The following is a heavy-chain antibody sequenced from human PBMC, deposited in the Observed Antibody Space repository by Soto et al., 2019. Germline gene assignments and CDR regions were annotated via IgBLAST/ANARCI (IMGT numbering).Heavy chain of an antibody. J-gene: IGHJ4*02. D-gene: IGHD6-13*01. CDR2: ISHSGTT. Sequence: PSETLSLPYSVSGGAIRSGNYYWSWIRQSPGKGLEWLGHISHSGTTSYNPSLQSRATISLDAAQNHFSLRLNSVTVADTALYFCARGRGQLLFDYWGQGSMVTVSS. CDR3: ARGRGQLLFDY. CDR1: GGAIRSGNYY. V-gene: IGHV4-30-4*01.